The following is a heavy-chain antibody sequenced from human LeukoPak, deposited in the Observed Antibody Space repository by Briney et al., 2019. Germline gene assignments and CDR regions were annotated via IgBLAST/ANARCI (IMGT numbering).Heavy chain of an antibody. D-gene: IGHD3-3*01. J-gene: IGHJ3*02. V-gene: IGHV4-39*01. CDR3: ARQGPDFFAIATYAFDI. Sequence: SETLSLTCTVSGGSISSSSYYWGWIRQPPGKGLEWIGSIYYSGSTYYNPSLKSRVPISVDTSKNQFSLKLSSVTAADTAVYYCARQGPDFFAIATYAFDIWGQGTMVTVSS. CDR1: GGSISSSSYY. CDR2: IYYSGST.